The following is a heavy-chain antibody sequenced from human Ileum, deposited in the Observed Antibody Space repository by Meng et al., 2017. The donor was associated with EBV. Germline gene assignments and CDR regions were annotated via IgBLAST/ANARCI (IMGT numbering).Heavy chain of an antibody. CDR3: ARWDARFDA. V-gene: IGHV3-53*01. J-gene: IGHJ5*02. Sequence: VQVVESGGGLIQPGGSLRLSCAASGFTVSSSYMSWVRQAPGKGLELVSVIYSDGRTYYADTVKGRFTISRDSSKSTLFLQMNSLRVEDTAVYYCARWDARFDAWGQGTLVTVSS. D-gene: IGHD1-26*01. CDR2: IYSDGRT. CDR1: GFTVSSSY.